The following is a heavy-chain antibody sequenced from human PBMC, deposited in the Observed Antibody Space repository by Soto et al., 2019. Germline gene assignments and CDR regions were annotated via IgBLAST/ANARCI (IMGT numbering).Heavy chain of an antibody. J-gene: IGHJ5*02. CDR1: GGSISSGSYS. CDR3: ARGGYDFWSGLDP. Sequence: QLQLQESGSVLVKPSQTLSLTCAVSGGSISSGSYSWSWMRQSPGGGLEWLGYIYPSGNTYYNPSLKNRVTMSIDRSKNQFSLKLSSVTAADTAVYSCARGGYDFWSGLDPWGQGTLVTVSS. V-gene: IGHV4-30-2*06. D-gene: IGHD3-3*01. CDR2: IYPSGNT.